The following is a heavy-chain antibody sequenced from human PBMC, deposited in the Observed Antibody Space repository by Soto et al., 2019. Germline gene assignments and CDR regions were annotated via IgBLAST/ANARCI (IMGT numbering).Heavy chain of an antibody. CDR1: GFTFDSYW. CDR3: ARGGNGYENWRPYYYYGMDV. J-gene: IGHJ6*02. D-gene: IGHD5-12*01. V-gene: IGHV3-7*01. Sequence: GGSLRLSCAASGFTFDSYWMTWVRQAPGKGLEWVAHIKQDGGQTYYVGSVKGRFTISRDNAKTSLYPQMNSLRAEDTSVYFCARGGNGYENWRPYYYYGMDVWDQGTTDTVSS. CDR2: IKQDGGQT.